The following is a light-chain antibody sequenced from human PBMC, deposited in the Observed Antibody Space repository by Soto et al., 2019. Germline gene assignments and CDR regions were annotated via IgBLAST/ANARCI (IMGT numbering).Light chain of an antibody. CDR1: QSVSGW. V-gene: IGKV1-5*01. Sequence: DIQMTQSPSTLSASVGDTVTVTCRASQSVSGWLAWYQQKPGEAPKLLIYDASALPRGVPSRFSGSGSGTDFTLKISGLEAEDVGVYYCMQSAHWPWTFGPGTKVDIK. CDR3: MQSAHWPWT. J-gene: IGKJ1*01. CDR2: DAS.